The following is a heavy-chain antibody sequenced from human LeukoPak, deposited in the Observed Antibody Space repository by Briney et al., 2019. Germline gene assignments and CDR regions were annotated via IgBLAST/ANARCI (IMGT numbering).Heavy chain of an antibody. CDR1: GFTFSSYD. J-gene: IGHJ6*02. D-gene: IGHD3-10*01. Sequence: GSLRLSCAASGFTFSSYDMHWVRQATGKGLEWVSAIGTAGDTYYPGSVKGRFTISRENAKNSLYLQMNSLRAGDTAVYYYAREPPGIGGYYGMDVWGQGTTVTVSS. CDR3: AREPPGIGGYYGMDV. CDR2: IGTAGDT. V-gene: IGHV3-13*01.